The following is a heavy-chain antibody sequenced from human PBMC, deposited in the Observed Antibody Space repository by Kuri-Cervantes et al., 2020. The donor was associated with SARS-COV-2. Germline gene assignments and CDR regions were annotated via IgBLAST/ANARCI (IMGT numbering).Heavy chain of an antibody. CDR2: IIPIFGTA. J-gene: IGHJ6*02. V-gene: IGHV1-69*13. CDR1: GGTFSSYA. CDR3: ARDVGFGYSYGHSYGMDV. Sequence: SVKVSCKASGGTFSSYAISWVRQAPGQGLEWMGGIIPIFGTANYAQKFQGRVTITADESTGTAYMELSSLRSEDTAVYYCARDVGFGYSYGHSYGMDVWGQGTTVTVSS. D-gene: IGHD5-18*01.